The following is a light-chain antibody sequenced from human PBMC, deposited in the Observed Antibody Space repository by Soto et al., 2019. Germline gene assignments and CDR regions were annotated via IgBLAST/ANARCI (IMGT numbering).Light chain of an antibody. CDR3: QQYNNWPPIT. CDR2: GAS. Sequence: IVLTQSPGTLSLSPGERGALSCRASQSVSSNYVAWYQQKPGQAPRLLIYGASTRATGIPARFSGSGSGTEFTLTISSLQSEDFAVYYCQQYNNWPPITFGQGTRLEI. CDR1: QSVSSN. V-gene: IGKV3-15*01. J-gene: IGKJ5*01.